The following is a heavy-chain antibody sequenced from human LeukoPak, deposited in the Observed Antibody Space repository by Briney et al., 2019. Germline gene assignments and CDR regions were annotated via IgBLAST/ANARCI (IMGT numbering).Heavy chain of an antibody. V-gene: IGHV3-72*01. CDR1: GFTFSSYA. J-gene: IGHJ4*02. CDR3: ARAITGDPRYFDY. D-gene: IGHD7-27*01. CDR2: IRNKANSYTT. Sequence: GGSLRLSCAASGFTFSSYAMSWVRQAPGKGLEWLGRIRNKANSYTTEYAASVKGRFIITRDDSKNSLYLQMNSLKTDDTAVYYCARAITGDPRYFDYWGQGTLVTVSS.